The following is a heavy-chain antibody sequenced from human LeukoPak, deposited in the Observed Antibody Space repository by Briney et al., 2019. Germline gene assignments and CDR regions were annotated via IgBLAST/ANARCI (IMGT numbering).Heavy chain of an antibody. CDR3: ARDFRSRQVVAARVFDP. CDR1: GFTFSDYY. CDR2: ISSSGSTI. Sequence: GGSLRLSCAASGFTFSDYYMSWIRQAPGKGLEWVSYISSSGSTIYYADSVKGRFTISRDNAKNSLYLQMNSLRAEDTAVYYCARDFRSRQVVAARVFDPWGQGTLVTVSS. V-gene: IGHV3-11*04. D-gene: IGHD2-15*01. J-gene: IGHJ5*02.